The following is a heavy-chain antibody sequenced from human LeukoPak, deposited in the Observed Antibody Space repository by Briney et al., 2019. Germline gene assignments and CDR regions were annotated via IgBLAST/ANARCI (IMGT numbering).Heavy chain of an antibody. D-gene: IGHD6-6*01. CDR2: IYSGGST. CDR3: AKEIVPPSGYYFDY. J-gene: IGHJ4*02. CDR1: GFTVSSNY. Sequence: AGGSLRLSCAASGFTVSSNYMSWVRQAPGKGLEWVSVIYSGGSTYYADSVKGRFTIFRDNSKNTLYLQMNSLRVEDTAVYYCAKEIVPPSGYYFDYWGQGTLVTVSS. V-gene: IGHV3-53*01.